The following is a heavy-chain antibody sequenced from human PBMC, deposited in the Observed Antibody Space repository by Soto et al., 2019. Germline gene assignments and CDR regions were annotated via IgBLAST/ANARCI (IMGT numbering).Heavy chain of an antibody. D-gene: IGHD5-12*01. CDR1: GGSISTYY. V-gene: IGHV4-4*07. CDR3: ATRDGYNSGGEY. CDR2: IFTSGST. Sequence: LSLTCTVSGGSISTYYWSWIRQPAGEGLQWIGRIFTSGSTNYNPSLKSRVTMSVDTSKNQFSLKLSSVTAADTAVYYCATRDGYNSGGEYWGQGTLVTVSS. J-gene: IGHJ4*02.